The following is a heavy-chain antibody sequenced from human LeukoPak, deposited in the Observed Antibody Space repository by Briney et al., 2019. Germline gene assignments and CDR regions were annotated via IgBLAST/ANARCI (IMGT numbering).Heavy chain of an antibody. CDR3: ARGDVVVVVQDYYYYGMDV. V-gene: IGHV4-30-4*01. D-gene: IGHD2-15*01. J-gene: IGHJ6*02. CDR2: IYYSGST. CDR1: GGAISSDDYY. Sequence: SHNLSLSCTVAGGAISSDDYYWSWIRQPPGKGLEWIGYIYYSGSTYYNPSLKSRVTISVDTSKNQFSLKLSSVTAADTAVYYCARGDVVVVVQDYYYYGMDVWGQGTTVTVSS.